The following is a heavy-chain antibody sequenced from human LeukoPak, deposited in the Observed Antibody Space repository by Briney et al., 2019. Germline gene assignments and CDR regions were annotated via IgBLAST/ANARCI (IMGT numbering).Heavy chain of an antibody. D-gene: IGHD1-26*01. CDR3: ARIVGATGHYYFDY. J-gene: IGHJ4*02. V-gene: IGHV4-59*01. CDR1: GASISSYY. Sequence: PSETLSLTCTVSGASISSYYWSWIRQPPGKGLEWIGYIYYSGSTNYNPSLKSRVTISLDTSKNQFSLKLSSVTAADTAVYYCARIVGATGHYYFDYWGQGTLVTVSS. CDR2: IYYSGST.